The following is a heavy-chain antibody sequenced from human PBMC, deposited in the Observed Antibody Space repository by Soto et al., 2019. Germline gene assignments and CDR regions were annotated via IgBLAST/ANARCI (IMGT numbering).Heavy chain of an antibody. CDR3: ARDSATVTDHYYYYYGMDV. V-gene: IGHV4-59*01. CDR1: GGSISSYD. Sequence: PSETPSLTCTVSGGSISSYDWSWIRQPPGKGLEWIGYIYYSGSTNYNPSLKSRVTISVDTSKNQFSLKLSSVTAADTAVYYCARDSATVTDHYYYYYGMDVWGQGTTVTVSS. D-gene: IGHD4-17*01. CDR2: IYYSGST. J-gene: IGHJ6*02.